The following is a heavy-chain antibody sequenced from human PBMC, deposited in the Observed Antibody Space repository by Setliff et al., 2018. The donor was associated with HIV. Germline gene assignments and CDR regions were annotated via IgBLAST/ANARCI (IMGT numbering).Heavy chain of an antibody. CDR2: VTHSGRT. Sequence: LSLTCAVSGGSFRGYYWSWIRQPPGKVLEWIGEVTHSGRTNYNPSLESRVTTSVDTSKKQFSLRLTSVTAADTAVYYCARGVRDNSGWSSYYFDYWGQGTLGTVSS. J-gene: IGHJ4*02. CDR1: GGSFRGYY. V-gene: IGHV4-34*01. CDR3: ARGVRDNSGWSSYYFDY. D-gene: IGHD6-19*01.